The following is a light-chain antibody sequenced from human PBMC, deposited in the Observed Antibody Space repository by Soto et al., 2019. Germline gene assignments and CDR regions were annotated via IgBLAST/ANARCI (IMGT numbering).Light chain of an antibody. CDR3: QQSYSTPFT. J-gene: IGKJ5*01. CDR1: QSISSY. Sequence: DIQMTQSPSSLSASVGDRVTITCRASQSISSYLNWYQQKPRQAPKLLIYAASSLQSGVPSRFSGSGSGTDFTLTISSLQPEDFATYYCQQSYSTPFTFGQGTRLEIK. CDR2: AAS. V-gene: IGKV1-39*01.